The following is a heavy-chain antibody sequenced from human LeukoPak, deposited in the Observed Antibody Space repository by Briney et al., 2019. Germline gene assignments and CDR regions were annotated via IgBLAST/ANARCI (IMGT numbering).Heavy chain of an antibody. CDR1: GFAFSGSV. CDR3: TSPKGDSSCYGMDV. Sequence: GGSLKLSCAASGFAFSGSVMHWVRQASGKGLEWVARIRTKANNYATAFAASVKGRFTISRDDSKNTAYLQVNSLKTEDTAVYYCTSPKGDSSCYGMDVWGQGTTVTVSS. V-gene: IGHV3-73*01. CDR2: IRTKANNYAT. J-gene: IGHJ6*02.